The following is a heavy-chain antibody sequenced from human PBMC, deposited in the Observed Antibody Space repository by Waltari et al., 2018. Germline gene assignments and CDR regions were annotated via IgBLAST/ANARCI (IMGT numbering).Heavy chain of an antibody. CDR2: IYTSGST. Sequence: GLVKPSQTLSLTCTVSGGSISSGSYYWSWIRQPAGKGLEWIGRIYTSGSTNYNPSLKSRVTISVDTSKNQFSLKLSSVTAADTAVYYCARARGSTSFFDYWGQGTLVTVSS. J-gene: IGHJ4*02. CDR3: ARARGSTSFFDY. V-gene: IGHV4-61*02. CDR1: GGSISSGSYY. D-gene: IGHD2-2*01.